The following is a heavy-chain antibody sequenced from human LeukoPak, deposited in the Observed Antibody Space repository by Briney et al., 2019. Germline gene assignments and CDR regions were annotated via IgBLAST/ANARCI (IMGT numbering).Heavy chain of an antibody. D-gene: IGHD5-24*01. J-gene: IGHJ4*02. CDR3: VGLDAAAGRYLQFYY. Sequence: SETLSLTCTVSGGSINNYYWSWIRQSPEKGLEWIGYIHDSGSTNYNPSLKSRVTISVDTSKNQFSLKLSSVTAADTAVYYCVGLDAAAGRYLQFYYWGQGTLVTVSS. CDR2: IHDSGST. CDR1: GGSINNYY. V-gene: IGHV4-59*08.